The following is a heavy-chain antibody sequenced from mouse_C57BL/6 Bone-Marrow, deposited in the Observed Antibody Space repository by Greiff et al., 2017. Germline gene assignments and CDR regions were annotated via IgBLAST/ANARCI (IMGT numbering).Heavy chain of an antibody. J-gene: IGHJ2*01. CDR1: GYTFTSYW. CDR2: IYPGSGST. Sequence: VQLQQPGAELVKPGASVKMSCKASGYTFTSYWITWVKQRPGQGLEWIGDIYPGSGSTNYNETFKSKATLTVETSSSTAYMQLSSLTSEDSAVYYGARGLVYAVDYWGQGTTLTVSS. D-gene: IGHD2-3*01. CDR3: ARGLVYAVDY. V-gene: IGHV1-55*01.